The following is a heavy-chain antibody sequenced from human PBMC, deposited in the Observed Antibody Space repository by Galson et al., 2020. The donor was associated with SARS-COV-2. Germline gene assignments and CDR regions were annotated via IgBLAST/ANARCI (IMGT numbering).Heavy chain of an antibody. Sequence: SETLSLTCTVSGGSISSSSYYWGWIRQPPGKGLEWIGSIYYSGSTYYNQSLKSRVTISVDTTKNQFSLKLSSVTAADTAVYYCARHATVGAAAFDYWGQGTLVTVSS. D-gene: IGHD2-15*01. CDR1: GGSISSSSYY. CDR3: ARHATVGAAAFDY. CDR2: IYYSGST. J-gene: IGHJ4*02. V-gene: IGHV4-39*01.